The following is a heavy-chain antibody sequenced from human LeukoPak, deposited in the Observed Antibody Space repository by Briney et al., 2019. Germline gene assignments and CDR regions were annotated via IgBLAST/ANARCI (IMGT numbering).Heavy chain of an antibody. Sequence: SETVSLTCAVYGGSFSSYYWSWIRQPPGKGLEWIGEINHSGSTSYNPSLKSRVTISVDTSKNQFSLKLSSVTAADTAVYYCAAPGEEFQKQFDYWGQGTLVSVSS. CDR1: GGSFSSYY. J-gene: IGHJ4*02. CDR2: INHSGST. CDR3: AAPGEEFQKQFDY. D-gene: IGHD1-1*01. V-gene: IGHV4-34*01.